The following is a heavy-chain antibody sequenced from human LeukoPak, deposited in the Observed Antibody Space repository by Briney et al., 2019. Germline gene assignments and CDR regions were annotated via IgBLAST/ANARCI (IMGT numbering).Heavy chain of an antibody. CDR2: IKQDDSEI. Sequence: GGSLRLSCAASGFTFSNYWMTWVRQAPGKGLEWVANIKQDDSEIYYVDSVKGRFTISRDNAKNSLYLQMSSLRAEDTGVYYCASDGGSYAYYYYMDVWGKGTTVTVSS. CDR1: GFTFSNYW. J-gene: IGHJ6*03. CDR3: ASDGGSYAYYYYMDV. D-gene: IGHD1-26*01. V-gene: IGHV3-7*01.